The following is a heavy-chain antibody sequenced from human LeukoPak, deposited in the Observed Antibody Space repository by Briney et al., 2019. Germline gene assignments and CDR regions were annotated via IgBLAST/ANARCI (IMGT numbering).Heavy chain of an antibody. CDR3: ATEYSSSSGLDY. CDR1: GYTFTSYG. V-gene: IGHV1-18*01. D-gene: IGHD6-6*01. Sequence: GASVKVSCKASGYTFTSYGISWVRQAPGQGLEWMGWISAYNGNTNYAQKFQGRVTMTEDTSTDTAYMELSSLRSEDTAVYYCATEYSSSSGLDYWGQGTLVTVSS. J-gene: IGHJ4*02. CDR2: ISAYNGNT.